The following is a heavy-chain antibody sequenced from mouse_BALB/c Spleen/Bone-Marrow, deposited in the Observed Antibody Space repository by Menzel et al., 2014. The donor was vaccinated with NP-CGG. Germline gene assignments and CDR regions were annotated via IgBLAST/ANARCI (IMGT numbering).Heavy chain of an antibody. CDR1: GFKITDTY. CDR3: ARRLRSAMDY. CDR2: IDPANGNT. V-gene: IGHV14-3*02. J-gene: IGHJ4*01. Sequence: VQLQQSGAELVKPGASVKLSCTASGFKITDTYIHWVKQRPEKGLEWIGRIDPANGNTKYDPKFQGKATITADKSSNTAYLQLSSLTSEDTAVYYCARRLRSAMDYWGQGTSVTVSS. D-gene: IGHD1-1*01.